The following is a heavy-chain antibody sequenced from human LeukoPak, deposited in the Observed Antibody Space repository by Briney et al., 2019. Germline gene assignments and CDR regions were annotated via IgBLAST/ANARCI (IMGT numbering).Heavy chain of an antibody. V-gene: IGHV3-30*04. CDR1: GFTFSSYA. Sequence: LSGGSLRLSCAASGFTFSSYAMHWVRQAPGKGLEWVAVISYDGSNKYYADSVKGRLTISRDNSKNTLYLQMNSLRAEDTAVYYCARENYYDSSGYFDYWGQGTLVTVSS. CDR3: ARENYYDSSGYFDY. D-gene: IGHD3-22*01. CDR2: ISYDGSNK. J-gene: IGHJ4*02.